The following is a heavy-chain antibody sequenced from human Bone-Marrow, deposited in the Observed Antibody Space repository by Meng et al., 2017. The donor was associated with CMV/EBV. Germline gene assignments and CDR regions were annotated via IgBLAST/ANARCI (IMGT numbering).Heavy chain of an antibody. CDR2: ISYSATT. Sequence: VSGASIYSGSSYWSWIRPHPGKGLEWIGYISYSATTYYNPSLKSRVTISVDTSKNQFSLKLSSVTATDTAVYFCARVYIWGNYRLDYWGQGALVTVSS. V-gene: IGHV4-31*02. J-gene: IGHJ4*02. D-gene: IGHD3-16*02. CDR3: ARVYIWGNYRLDY. CDR1: GASIYSGSSY.